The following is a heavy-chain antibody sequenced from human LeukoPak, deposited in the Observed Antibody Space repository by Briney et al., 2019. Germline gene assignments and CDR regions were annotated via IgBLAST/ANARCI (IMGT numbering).Heavy chain of an antibody. V-gene: IGHV3-23*01. J-gene: IGHJ4*02. CDR1: GFTFSSYE. CDR2: ISAGGGST. CDR3: TKDAAGPEY. Sequence: TAGSLRLSCAGSGFTFSSYEMTWVRQAPGQGLFWVSGISAGGGSTYYADSVKGRFTISRDNSRNALYLQRSSLRVEDTAVYYWTKDAAGPEYWGQGTLVTVSS. D-gene: IGHD6-13*01.